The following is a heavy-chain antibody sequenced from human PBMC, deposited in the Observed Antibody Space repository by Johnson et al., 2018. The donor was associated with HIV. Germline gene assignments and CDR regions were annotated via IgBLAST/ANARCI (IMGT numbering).Heavy chain of an antibody. V-gene: IGHV3-11*04. Sequence: QVQLVESGGGLVKPGGSLRLSCAASGFTFSDYYMSWIRQAPGKGLEWVSYISSSGSTIYYADSVKGRFTVSRDNSKNTLYLQMNSLRGEDTAVYYCARGSQEMVTIWNAFDIWGQGTMVTVSS. CDR3: ARGSQEMVTIWNAFDI. CDR1: GFTFSDYY. D-gene: IGHD5-24*01. J-gene: IGHJ3*02. CDR2: ISSSGSTI.